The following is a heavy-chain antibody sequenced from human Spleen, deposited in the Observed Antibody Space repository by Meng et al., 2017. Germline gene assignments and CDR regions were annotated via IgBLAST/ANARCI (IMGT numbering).Heavy chain of an antibody. CDR3: AHIKYYYDNSDYYNFDY. D-gene: IGHD3-22*01. CDR2: IYWDDDK. J-gene: IGHJ4*02. V-gene: IGHV2-5*02. CDR1: GFSLITSGVG. Sequence: SGPTLVKPTQTLTLTCTFSGFSLITSGVGVAWIRQPPGKALEWLALIYWDDDKRHSPSLKSRLTITKDTSKNQVVLTMTNMDPVDTATYYCAHIKYYYDNSDYYNFDYWGQGTLVTVSS.